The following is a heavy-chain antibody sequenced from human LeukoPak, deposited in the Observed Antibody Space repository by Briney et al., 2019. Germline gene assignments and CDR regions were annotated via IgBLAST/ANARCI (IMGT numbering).Heavy chain of an antibody. CDR2: IYYSGST. J-gene: IGHJ4*02. CDR1: GGSISSGDYY. Sequence: PSETLSLTCTVSGGSISSGDYYWSWIRQPPGKGLEWIGYIYYSGSTYYNPSLKSRVTISVDTSKNQFSLKLSSVTAADTAVYYCARAPRITMVRGSFDYWGQGTLLTVSS. D-gene: IGHD3-10*01. CDR3: ARAPRITMVRGSFDY. V-gene: IGHV4-30-4*08.